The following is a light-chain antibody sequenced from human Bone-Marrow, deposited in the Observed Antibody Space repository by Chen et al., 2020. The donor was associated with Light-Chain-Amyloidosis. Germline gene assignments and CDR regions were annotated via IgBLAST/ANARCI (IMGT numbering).Light chain of an antibody. Sequence: SYVLTQPSSVSVAPGQPATISCGGNNIGSTSVHWYQPTPGQAPLLVVYDDSARPAGIPERLSGSNSGNTATLTSSRVEAGDEADYYCQVWDRSSDRPVFGGGTKLTVL. V-gene: IGLV3-21*02. CDR1: NIGSTS. J-gene: IGLJ3*02. CDR2: DDS. CDR3: QVWDRSSDRPV.